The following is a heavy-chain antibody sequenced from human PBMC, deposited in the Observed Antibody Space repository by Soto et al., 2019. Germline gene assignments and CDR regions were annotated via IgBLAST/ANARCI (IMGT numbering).Heavy chain of an antibody. CDR1: GGTFSSYA. CDR3: ASFDYYDSSGYYTPFDY. CDR2: IIPIFGTA. J-gene: IGHJ4*02. Sequence: QVQLVQSGAEVKKPGSSVKVSCKASGGTFSSYAISWVRQAPGQGLEWMGGIIPIFGTANYAQKFQGRVTITADVSTSTVYMELSSLRSEDTAVYCCASFDYYDSSGYYTPFDYWGQGTLVTVSS. D-gene: IGHD3-22*01. V-gene: IGHV1-69*01.